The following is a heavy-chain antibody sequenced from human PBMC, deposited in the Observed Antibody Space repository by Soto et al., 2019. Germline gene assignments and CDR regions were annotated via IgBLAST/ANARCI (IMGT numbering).Heavy chain of an antibody. CDR1: GGTFSSYA. J-gene: IGHJ4*02. V-gene: IGHV1-69*13. CDR2: IIPIFGTA. CDR3: ASSGYCSSTSCYTGYDY. Sequence: SVKVSCKASGGTFSSYAISWVRQAPGQGLEWMGGIIPIFGTANYAQKFQGRVTITADESTSTAYMELSSLRSEDTAVYYCASSGYCSSTSCYTGYDYWGQGTLVTVSS. D-gene: IGHD2-2*02.